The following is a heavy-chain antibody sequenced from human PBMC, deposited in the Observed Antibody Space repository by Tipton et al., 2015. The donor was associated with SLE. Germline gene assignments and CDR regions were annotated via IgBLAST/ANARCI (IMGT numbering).Heavy chain of an antibody. CDR3: AKALYSGSYYGFLDY. V-gene: IGHV3-9*01. D-gene: IGHD1-26*01. CDR1: GFTFDDYA. Sequence: SLRLSCAASGFTFDDYAMHWVRQAPGKGLEWVSGISWNSGSIGYADSVKGRFTISRDNAKNSLYQQMNSLRAEDTALYYCAKALYSGSYYGFLDYWGQGTLVTASS. CDR2: ISWNSGSI. J-gene: IGHJ4*02.